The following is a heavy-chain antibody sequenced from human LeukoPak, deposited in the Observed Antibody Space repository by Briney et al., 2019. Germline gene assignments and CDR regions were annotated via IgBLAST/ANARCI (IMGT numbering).Heavy chain of an antibody. D-gene: IGHD5-24*01. CDR3: ARDEMATIPESVYGMDV. J-gene: IGHJ6*02. CDR1: GGTFISYA. Sequence: ASVKVSCKASGGTFISYAISWVRQAPGQGLEWMGIINPSDGSTSYAQKFQGRVTMTRDTSTSTVYMELSSLRSEDTAVYYCARDEMATIPESVYGMDVWGQGTTVTVSS. V-gene: IGHV1-46*01. CDR2: INPSDGST.